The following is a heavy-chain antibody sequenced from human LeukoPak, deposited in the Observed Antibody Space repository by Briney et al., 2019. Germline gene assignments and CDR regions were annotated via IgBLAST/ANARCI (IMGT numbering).Heavy chain of an antibody. J-gene: IGHJ4*02. D-gene: IGHD1-26*01. CDR3: GRVAGIVGATLFDY. CDR1: GGSISRDY. V-gene: IGHV4-4*09. Sequence: SETLSLTCTVSGGSISRDYWSWIRQPPGKGLEWIGYIYTSGSTNSNPSLKTRVTLLEDTPTKQFSLKLSSVTAAETAVYSSGRVAGIVGATLFDYWGQGNLGTVSS. CDR2: IYTSGST.